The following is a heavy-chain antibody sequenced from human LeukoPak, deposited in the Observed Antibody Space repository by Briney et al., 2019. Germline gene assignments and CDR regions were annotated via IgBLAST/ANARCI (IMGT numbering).Heavy chain of an antibody. CDR3: ARVPRSGWPYYYYGMDV. V-gene: IGHV4-30-4*01. Sequence: SETLSLTCNVSGASISSGDYYWSWIRQPPGKGLEWIGYISKSGGTYYNPSVSRRLTISRDTSKNQFSVRLSSVTAADTAVYYCARVPRSGWPYYYYGMDVWGQGTTVTVSS. CDR2: ISKSGGT. J-gene: IGHJ6*02. D-gene: IGHD6-19*01. CDR1: GASISSGDYY.